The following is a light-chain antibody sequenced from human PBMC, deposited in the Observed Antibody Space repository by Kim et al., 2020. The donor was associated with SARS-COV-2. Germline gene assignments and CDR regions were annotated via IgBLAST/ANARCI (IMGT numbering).Light chain of an antibody. CDR3: SSYASSRSYV. CDR1: HVDVGRYNN. V-gene: IGLV2-14*03. J-gene: IGLJ1*01. CDR2: DVS. Sequence: ITISCPGNHVDVGRYNNGDWYQHHPGKAPKLLFYDVSERPSGVSDRFSGSKSGNTASLTISGLQAEDEADYYCSSYASSRSYVFGTGAKVTVL.